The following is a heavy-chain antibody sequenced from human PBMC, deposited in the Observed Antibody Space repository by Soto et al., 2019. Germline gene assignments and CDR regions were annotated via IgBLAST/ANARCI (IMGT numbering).Heavy chain of an antibody. V-gene: IGHV6-1*01. J-gene: IGHJ6*02. CDR2: TYYRSKWYN. Sequence: PSQTLSLTCVISGDSFSSNSAAWNWIRQSPSRGLEWLGRTYYRSKWYNDYAVSVKSRITINPDTSKNQFSLQLNSVTPEDTAVYYCAREYSSSSVDYYYYGMDVWGQGTTVTVSS. CDR3: AREYSSSSVDYYYYGMDV. D-gene: IGHD6-6*01. CDR1: GDSFSSNSAA.